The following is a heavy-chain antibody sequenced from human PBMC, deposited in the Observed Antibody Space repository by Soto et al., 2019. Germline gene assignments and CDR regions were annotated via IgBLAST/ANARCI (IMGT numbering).Heavy chain of an antibody. V-gene: IGHV4-59*08. CDR2: ISYSGST. Sequence: QVQLQESGPGLVKPSETLSLICTVSGGSISGYYYSWVRQPPGKGLESIGYISYSGSTNYNPSLKSRVTISVDTSKNQFALNLNAVTAADPAVYDCARLGYNCGWYDYWGQGSLVTVSS. CDR3: ARLGYNCGWYDY. D-gene: IGHD6-19*01. J-gene: IGHJ4*02. CDR1: GGSISGYY.